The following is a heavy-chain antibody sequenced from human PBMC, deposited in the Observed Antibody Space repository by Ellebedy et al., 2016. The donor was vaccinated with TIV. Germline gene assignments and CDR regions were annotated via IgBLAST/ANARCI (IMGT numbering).Heavy chain of an antibody. V-gene: IGHV3-48*04. D-gene: IGHD7-27*01. CDR3: AKDHPNWANDY. J-gene: IGHJ4*02. CDR2: ISVRSNAI. CDR1: GFDFRHNP. Sequence: GESLKISCKGSGFDFRHNPMNWVRQAPGKGLEWVAYISVRSNAIDYADSVKGRFTISRDNAETSVYLQMNSLRVDDTATYYCAKDHPNWANDYWGQGVLVTVSS.